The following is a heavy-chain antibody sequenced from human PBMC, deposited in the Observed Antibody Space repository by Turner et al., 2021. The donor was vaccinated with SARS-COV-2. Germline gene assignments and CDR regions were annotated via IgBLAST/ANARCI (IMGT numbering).Heavy chain of an antibody. CDR3: ARQEWLRGYFDY. J-gene: IGHJ4*02. CDR1: GGSISSYY. Sequence: QVQLQESGPGLVKPAETLSLTCTVSGGSISSYYWNWIRQPPGKGLEWIRHIYYSGNTNYNPSLKSRVTILVDTTKSQFSLELSSVTAADTAVYYCARQEWLRGYFDYWGQGTLVTVSS. CDR2: IYYSGNT. V-gene: IGHV4-59*08. D-gene: IGHD5-12*01.